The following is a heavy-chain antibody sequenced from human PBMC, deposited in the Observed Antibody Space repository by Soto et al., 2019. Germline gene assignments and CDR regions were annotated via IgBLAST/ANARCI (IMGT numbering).Heavy chain of an antibody. CDR3: ASGGSGYYYFDY. CDR2: IYYSGST. J-gene: IGHJ4*02. D-gene: IGHD3-22*01. CDR1: GGSISSYY. V-gene: IGHV4-59*01. Sequence: PSETLSLTCTVSGGSISSYYWSWIRQPPGKGLEWIGYIYYSGSTNYNPSLKSQVTISVDTSKNQFSLKLSSVTAADTAVYYCASGGSGYYYFDYWGQGTLVTVSS.